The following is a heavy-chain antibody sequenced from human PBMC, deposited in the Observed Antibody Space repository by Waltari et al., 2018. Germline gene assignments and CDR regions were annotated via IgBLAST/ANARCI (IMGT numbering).Heavy chain of an antibody. Sequence: QLQLQESGPGLVKPSETLSLTCAVSGYSISSGYYWGWIRQPPGKGLEWIGSIYHSGSTYYNPSLKSRVTISVDTSKNQFSLKLSSVTAADTAVYYCARDSGYSYGLFYYGMDVWGQGTTVTVSS. CDR2: IYHSGST. CDR3: ARDSGYSYGLFYYGMDV. J-gene: IGHJ6*02. CDR1: GYSISSGYY. D-gene: IGHD5-18*01. V-gene: IGHV4-38-2*02.